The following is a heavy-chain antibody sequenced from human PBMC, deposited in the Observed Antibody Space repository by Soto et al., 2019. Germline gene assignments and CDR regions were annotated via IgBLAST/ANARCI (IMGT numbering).Heavy chain of an antibody. D-gene: IGHD1-26*01. V-gene: IGHV6-1*01. J-gene: IGHJ5*02. CDR3: AGVLGATTPWFDP. CDR2: TYYRSKWYN. Sequence: QVQLQQSGPGLVKPSQTLSLTCAISGDSVSSNSAAWNWIRQSPSRGLEWLGRTYYRSKWYNHYAVSVKSRITINPDTSKNQFALQLNSVTPEDTAIYYCAGVLGATTPWFDPWGQGTLVTVSS. CDR1: GDSVSSNSAA.